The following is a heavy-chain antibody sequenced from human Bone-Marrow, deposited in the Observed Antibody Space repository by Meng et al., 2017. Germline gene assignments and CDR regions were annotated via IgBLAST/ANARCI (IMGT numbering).Heavy chain of an antibody. Sequence: GESLKISCAASGFTFSDYYMSWIRQAPGKGLEWVSYISSSGSTIYYADSVKGRFTISRDNAKNPLYLQMNSLRAEDTAVYYCARAVGSSSWYYLDYWGQGTLVTVSS. CDR1: GFTFSDYY. CDR2: ISSSGSTI. CDR3: ARAVGSSSWYYLDY. D-gene: IGHD6-13*01. V-gene: IGHV3-11*04. J-gene: IGHJ4*02.